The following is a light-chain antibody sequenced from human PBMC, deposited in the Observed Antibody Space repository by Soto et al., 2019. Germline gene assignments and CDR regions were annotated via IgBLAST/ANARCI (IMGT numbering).Light chain of an antibody. CDR3: QQYNNWPRT. CDR2: GAS. J-gene: IGKJ1*01. Sequence: EIVMTQSPATLSVSPGETATLSCRASQSVSRNLAWYQQKPGQAPRLLIYGASTRATGIPARFSGSGSGADFPLTISSLQSEDFAVYYCQQYNNWPRTFGQGSKVEIK. CDR1: QSVSRN. V-gene: IGKV3-15*01.